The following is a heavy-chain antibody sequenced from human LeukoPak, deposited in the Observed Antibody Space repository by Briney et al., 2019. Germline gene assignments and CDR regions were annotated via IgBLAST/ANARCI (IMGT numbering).Heavy chain of an antibody. CDR1: GSSISSYY. D-gene: IGHD3-3*01. CDR2: IYYSGST. V-gene: IGHV4-59*01. CDR3: ARTYDPYYYYYMDV. J-gene: IGHJ6*03. Sequence: SETLSLTYTVSGSSISSYYWSWIRQPPGKGLEWIGYIYYSGSTNYNPSLKSRLTISVDTSKNQFSLKLSSVTAADTAVYYCARTYDPYYYYYMDVWGKGTTVTVSS.